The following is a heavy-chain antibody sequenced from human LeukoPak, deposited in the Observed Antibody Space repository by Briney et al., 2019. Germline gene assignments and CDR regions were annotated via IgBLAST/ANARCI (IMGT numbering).Heavy chain of an antibody. CDR3: ANQKLSGSNLPGY. Sequence: GGSLRLSCTASGLIPRNYGMHWVRQAPGKGLEWVAFIKFDGSEPKYADSVKGRFTISRDNSKNILYLQMNILRLEDTAVYYCANQKLSGSNLPGYWGQGIVVAVSS. V-gene: IGHV3-30*02. CDR1: GLIPRNYG. J-gene: IGHJ4*02. D-gene: IGHD3-10*01. CDR2: IKFDGSEP.